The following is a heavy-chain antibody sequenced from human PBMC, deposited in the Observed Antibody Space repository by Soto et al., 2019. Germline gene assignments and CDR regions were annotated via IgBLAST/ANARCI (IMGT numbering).Heavy chain of an antibody. CDR3: ARLDKFNGGWS. V-gene: IGHV3-30*14. D-gene: IGHD6-19*01. Sequence: QVQLVESGGGVVQPGRSLRLSCAASGFTFSSYAMHWVRRAPGKGLEWVAAVSHDGKSGFYADSVSGRFTVSRDNSHNLVYLQRDRLRPEDTALFYCARLDKFNGGWSWGQGTAVTVSS. J-gene: IGHJ4*02. CDR2: VSHDGKSG. CDR1: GFTFSSYA.